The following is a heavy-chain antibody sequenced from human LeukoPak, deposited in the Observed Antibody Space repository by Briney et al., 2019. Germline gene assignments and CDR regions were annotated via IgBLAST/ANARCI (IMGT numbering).Heavy chain of an antibody. CDR2: ISGSGGST. V-gene: IGHV3-23*01. J-gene: IGHJ4*02. D-gene: IGHD2-15*01. Sequence: GASLRLSCAASGFTFSSYAMSWVRQAPGKGREGVSAISGSGGSTYYADSVKGRFTISRDNSKNTLYLQMNSLRAEDTAVYYCAKTPGCSGGSCPPFYFDYWGQGTLVTVSS. CDR1: GFTFSSYA. CDR3: AKTPGCSGGSCPPFYFDY.